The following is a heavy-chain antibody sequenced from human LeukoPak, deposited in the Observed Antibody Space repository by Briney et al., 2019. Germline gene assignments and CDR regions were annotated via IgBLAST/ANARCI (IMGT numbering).Heavy chain of an antibody. D-gene: IGHD1-1*01. J-gene: IGHJ5*02. CDR2: IYTSGTT. V-gene: IGHV4-4*07. CDR1: GGSISSYY. CDR3: ARAPTGTGGWNWFDP. Sequence: SETLSLTCTVSGGSISSYYWSWIRQPAGKGLELIGRIYTSGTTNYNPSLKSRVTMPVDTSKNQFSLKLSSVTAADTAVYYCARAPTGTGGWNWFDPWGQGTLVTVSS.